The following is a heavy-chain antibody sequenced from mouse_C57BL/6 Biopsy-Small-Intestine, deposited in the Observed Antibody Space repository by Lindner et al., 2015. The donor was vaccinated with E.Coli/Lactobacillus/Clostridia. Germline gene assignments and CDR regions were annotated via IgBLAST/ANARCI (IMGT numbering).Heavy chain of an antibody. CDR3: ARSASWHIDY. J-gene: IGHJ2*01. D-gene: IGHD3-1*01. CDR2: INPYYDTT. V-gene: IGHV1-39*01. CDR1: GYSFTDYN. Sequence: VQLQESGPELVKPGASVKISCKPSGYSFTDYNMNWVKQSNGKSLEWIGVINPYYDTTTYNQKFKGKATLTVDQSSSTAYMQLNSLTSEDSAVYYCARSASWHIDYWGQGTILTVSS.